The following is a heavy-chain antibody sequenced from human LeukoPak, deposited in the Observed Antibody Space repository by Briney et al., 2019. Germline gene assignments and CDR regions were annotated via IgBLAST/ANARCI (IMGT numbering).Heavy chain of an antibody. J-gene: IGHJ5*02. V-gene: IGHV3-23*01. CDR1: GFTFSSYA. CDR3: AXXGXSYGYRELNWFDP. Sequence: GGSLRLSCAASGFTFSSYAMSWVRQAPGKGLEWVSAISGSGGSTYYADSVKGRFTISRDNSKNTLYLQMNSLRAEDTAVYYCAXXGXSYGYRELNWFDPWGQGTLVTVSS. D-gene: IGHD5-18*01. CDR2: ISGSGGST.